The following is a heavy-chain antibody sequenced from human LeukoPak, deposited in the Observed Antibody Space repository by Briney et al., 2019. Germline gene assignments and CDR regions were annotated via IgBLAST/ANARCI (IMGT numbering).Heavy chain of an antibody. CDR2: ISYDGSNK. CDR1: GFTFSSYA. D-gene: IGHD2-2*01. J-gene: IGHJ5*02. Sequence: PGRSLRLSCAASGFTFSSYAMHWVRQAPGKGLEWVAVISYDGSNKYYADSVKVRFTISRDNSKNTLYLQMNSLRAEDTAVYYCARDQGYCSSTSCWSWFDPWGQGTLVTVSS. CDR3: ARDQGYCSSTSCWSWFDP. V-gene: IGHV3-30*04.